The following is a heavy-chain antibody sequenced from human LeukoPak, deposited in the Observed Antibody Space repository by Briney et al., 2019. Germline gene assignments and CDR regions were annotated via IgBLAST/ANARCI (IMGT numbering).Heavy chain of an antibody. CDR2: INSSRSTI. CDR3: ARDRYSSGWLPDY. J-gene: IGHJ4*02. D-gene: IGHD6-19*01. Sequence: LSLTCTVSGGSISSYYWSWIRQPPGKGLEWVAYINSSRSTIYYADSVKGRFTISSDNAKNSLYLQMNSLRAEDTAVYYCARDRYSSGWLPDYWGQGTLVTVSS. V-gene: IGHV3-11*04. CDR1: GGSISSYY.